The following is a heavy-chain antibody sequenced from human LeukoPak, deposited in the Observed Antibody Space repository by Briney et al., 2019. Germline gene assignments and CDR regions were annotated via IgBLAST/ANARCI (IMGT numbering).Heavy chain of an antibody. CDR3: ATKEPSTSGWSY. J-gene: IGHJ4*02. Sequence: GGSLRLSCAASGFTFNRDWTAWVRQAPGKGLEWVANIKEDGSEKNYVDSVKGRFTISRDNAVNSVYLQMNDLRAEDTGVYCCATKEPSTSGWSYWGQGTLVTVSS. D-gene: IGHD6-19*01. CDR1: GFTFNRDW. V-gene: IGHV3-7*01. CDR2: IKEDGSEK.